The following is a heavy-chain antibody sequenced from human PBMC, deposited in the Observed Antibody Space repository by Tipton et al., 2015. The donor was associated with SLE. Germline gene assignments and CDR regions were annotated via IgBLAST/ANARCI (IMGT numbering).Heavy chain of an antibody. Sequence: TLSLTCTVSGASVSSASHWGCIRQPPGKGLDWLGINYHSGSIYQNQSLKGRVTISVDTSKNQFSLKLDSVTAADTAVYYCARVGFITPDAFDIWGEGTIVTV. D-gene: IGHD3-22*01. J-gene: IGHJ3*02. CDR1: GASVSSASH. CDR3: ARVGFITPDAFDI. CDR2: NYHSGSI. V-gene: IGHV4-38-2*02.